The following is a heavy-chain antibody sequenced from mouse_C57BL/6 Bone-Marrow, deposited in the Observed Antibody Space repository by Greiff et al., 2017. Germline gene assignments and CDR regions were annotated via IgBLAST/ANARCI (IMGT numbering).Heavy chain of an antibody. D-gene: IGHD1-1*01. CDR1: GFTFSSYA. CDR3: STVVAHWYFDV. V-gene: IGHV5-9-1*02. Sequence: EVKLMESGEGLVKPGGSLKLSCAASGFTFSSYAMSWVRQTPEKRLEWVAYISSGGDYIYYADTVKGRFTISRDNARNTLYLQMSSLKSEDTAMYYCSTVVAHWYFDVWGTGTTVTVSS. CDR2: ISSGGDYI. J-gene: IGHJ1*03.